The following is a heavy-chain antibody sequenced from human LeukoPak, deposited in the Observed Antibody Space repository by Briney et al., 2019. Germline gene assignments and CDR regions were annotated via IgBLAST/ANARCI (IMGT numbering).Heavy chain of an antibody. J-gene: IGHJ4*02. CDR2: INSDGSST. V-gene: IGHV3-74*01. CDR3: ARAGNWAGPDY. D-gene: IGHD7-27*01. CDR1: GLIASSNY. Sequence: GGSLRLSCAGSGLIASSNYMSWVRQAPGKGLVWVSRINSDGSSTSYADSVKGRFTISRDNAKNTLYLQMNSLRAEDTAVYYCARAGNWAGPDYWGQGTLVTVSS.